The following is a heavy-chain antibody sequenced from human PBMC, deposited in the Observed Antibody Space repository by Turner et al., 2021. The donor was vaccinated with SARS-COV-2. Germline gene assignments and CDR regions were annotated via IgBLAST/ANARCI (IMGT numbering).Heavy chain of an antibody. D-gene: IGHD4-17*01. Sequence: QLQLQESGPRLVKPSETLSLTCTVSGDSIAGSAYYWGWIRQSPAKGLGWIGTVDSGGTTYYKPSLKRRITLSVDTSTNHFYLNLYSVTAADTAVYYCVRLSLVYGDYAEYWGHGALVTVSS. V-gene: IGHV4-39*02. CDR3: VRLSLVYGDYAEY. CDR2: VDSGGTT. CDR1: GDSIAGSAYY. J-gene: IGHJ4*01.